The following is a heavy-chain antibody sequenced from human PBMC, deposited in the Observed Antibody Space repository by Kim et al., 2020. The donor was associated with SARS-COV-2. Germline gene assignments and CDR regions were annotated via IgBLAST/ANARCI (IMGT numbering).Heavy chain of an antibody. CDR1: GFTFDDYT. J-gene: IGHJ4*02. D-gene: IGHD6-19*01. Sequence: GGSLRLSCAASGFTFDDYTMHWVRQAPGKGLEWVSLISWDGGSTYYADSVKGRFTISRDNSKNSLYLQMNSLRTEDTALYYCAKDIGSRSGWPDYWGQGTLVTVSS. V-gene: IGHV3-43*01. CDR2: ISWDGGST. CDR3: AKDIGSRSGWPDY.